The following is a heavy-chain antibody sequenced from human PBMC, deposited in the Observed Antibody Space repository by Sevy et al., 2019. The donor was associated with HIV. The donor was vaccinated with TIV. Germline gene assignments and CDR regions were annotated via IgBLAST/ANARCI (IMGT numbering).Heavy chain of an antibody. CDR3: ARRSTGIVGTHFDY. J-gene: IGHJ4*02. CDR1: GYSFTSYW. Sequence: GESLKISCKGSGYSFTSYWIGWVRQMPGKGLEWMGFIYPGDSDTRYSPSFQGQVTISADKSISPANLQWRSLKASDTAMYYWARRSTGIVGTHFDYWGQGTLVTVSS. V-gene: IGHV5-51*01. D-gene: IGHD1-26*01. CDR2: IYPGDSDT.